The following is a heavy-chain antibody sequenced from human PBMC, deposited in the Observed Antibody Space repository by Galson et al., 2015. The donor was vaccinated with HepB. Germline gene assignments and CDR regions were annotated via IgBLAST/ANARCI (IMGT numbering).Heavy chain of an antibody. Sequence: SVKVSCKASGYTFTGYYMHWVRQAPGQGLEWMGRINPNSGGTNYAQKFQGRVTMTRDTSISTAYMELSRLRSDDTAVYYCARSNDYYDSSGYTNWFDPWGQGTLVTVSS. V-gene: IGHV1-2*06. CDR3: ARSNDYYDSSGYTNWFDP. CDR1: GYTFTGYY. J-gene: IGHJ5*02. D-gene: IGHD3-22*01. CDR2: INPNSGGT.